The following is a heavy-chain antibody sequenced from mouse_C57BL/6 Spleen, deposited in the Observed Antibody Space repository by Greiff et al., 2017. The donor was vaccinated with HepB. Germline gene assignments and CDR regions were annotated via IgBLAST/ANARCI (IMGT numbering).Heavy chain of an antibody. CDR3: ARSPSYYSKWYFDV. Sequence: QVQLKQPGAELVKPGASVKMSCKASGYTFTSYWITWVKQRPGQGLEWIGDIYPGSGSTNYNEKFKSKATLTVDTSSSTAYMQLSSLTSEDSAVYYCARSPSYYSKWYFDVWGTGTTVTVSS. CDR1: GYTFTSYW. V-gene: IGHV1-55*01. D-gene: IGHD2-5*01. CDR2: IYPGSGST. J-gene: IGHJ1*03.